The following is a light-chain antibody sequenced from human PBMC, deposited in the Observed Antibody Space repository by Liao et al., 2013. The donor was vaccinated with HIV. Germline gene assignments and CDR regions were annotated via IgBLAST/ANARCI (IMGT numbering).Light chain of an antibody. CDR2: QDN. J-gene: IGLJ1*01. Sequence: SYVLTQPPSVSVAPGKTARITCGGNNIGSESVHWYQQKPGESPVLVIYQDNKRPSGIPERFSGSNSGNTATLTITGTQAMDEADYYCQAWDSSTAYVFGTGTKVTVL. CDR3: QAWDSSTAYV. CDR1: NIGSES. V-gene: IGLV3-21*01.